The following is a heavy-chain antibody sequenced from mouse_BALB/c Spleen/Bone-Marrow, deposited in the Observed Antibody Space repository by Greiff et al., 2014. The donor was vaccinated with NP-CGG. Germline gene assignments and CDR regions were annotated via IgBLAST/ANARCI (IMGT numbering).Heavy chain of an antibody. CDR2: IYPGDGDT. J-gene: IGHJ2*01. Sequence: QVQLQQSGAELVRPGSSVKISCKASGYAFSSYWMNWVKQRPGQGLEWIGQIYPGDGDTNYNGNFKDKTTLTTDKSSTTAYMQPSSLTSEDSAVYFCARGGRLTGYYFDYWGQGTTLTASS. CDR3: ARGGRLTGYYFDY. CDR1: GYAFSSYW. V-gene: IGHV1-80*01. D-gene: IGHD4-1*01.